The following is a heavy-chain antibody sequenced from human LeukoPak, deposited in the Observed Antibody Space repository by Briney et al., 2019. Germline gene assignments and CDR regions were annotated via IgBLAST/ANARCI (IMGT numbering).Heavy chain of an antibody. V-gene: IGHV1-18*01. J-gene: IGHJ4*02. Sequence: ASVKVSCKASGYTFTSYGISWVRQAPGQGLEWLGWISTYNGNTHYAQKLQGRVTMTTDTSTTTAYMELRSLRSEDTAVYYCARAANGYSYGYWGQGTLVIVSS. CDR2: ISTYNGNT. D-gene: IGHD5-18*01. CDR1: GYTFTSYG. CDR3: ARAANGYSYGY.